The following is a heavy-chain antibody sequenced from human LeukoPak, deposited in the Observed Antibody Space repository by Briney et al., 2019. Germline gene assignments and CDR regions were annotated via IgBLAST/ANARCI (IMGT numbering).Heavy chain of an antibody. J-gene: IGHJ4*02. Sequence: MSSETLSLTCTVSGGSISSGDYYWSWIRQPPGKGLEWIGHIYYSGTTYYNPSLKSRVSISVDTSKNQFSLRLSSVTAADTPVYYCARYGGNAHDYWGQGTLVTVSS. CDR2: IYYSGTT. CDR3: ARYGGNAHDY. CDR1: GGSISSGDYY. V-gene: IGHV4-31*03. D-gene: IGHD4-23*01.